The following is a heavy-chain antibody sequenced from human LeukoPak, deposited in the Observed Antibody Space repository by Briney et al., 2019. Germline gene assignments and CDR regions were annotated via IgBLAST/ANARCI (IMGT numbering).Heavy chain of an antibody. D-gene: IGHD6-13*01. CDR3: AIELSWYGGYFDY. J-gene: IGHJ4*02. Sequence: GESLKISCKGSGYSFTSYWIGWVRQMPGKGLEWRGIIYPGDSDTRYSSSFQGQVTISADKSVSTAYLHWSSLKASDTAMYYCAIELSWYGGYFDYWGQGTLVTVSS. CDR1: GYSFTSYW. V-gene: IGHV5-51*01. CDR2: IYPGDSDT.